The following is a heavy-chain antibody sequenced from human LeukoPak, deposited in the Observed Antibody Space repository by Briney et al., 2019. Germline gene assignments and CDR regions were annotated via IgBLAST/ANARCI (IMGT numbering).Heavy chain of an antibody. Sequence: RTSETLSLTCTVSGGSISSGGYYWSWIRQPPGKGLEWIGYIYHSGSTYYNPSLESRVTISVDRSKNQFSLKLSSVTAADTAVYYCARDRGYCSSTSCYPFDYWGQGTLVTVSS. V-gene: IGHV4-30-2*01. CDR1: GGSISSGGYY. D-gene: IGHD2-2*03. CDR2: IYHSGST. J-gene: IGHJ4*02. CDR3: ARDRGYCSSTSCYPFDY.